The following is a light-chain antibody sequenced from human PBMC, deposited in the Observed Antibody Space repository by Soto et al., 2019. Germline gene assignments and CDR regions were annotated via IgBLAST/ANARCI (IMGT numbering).Light chain of an antibody. V-gene: IGKV1-33*01. CDR3: QQYDNLPPYT. Sequence: DIQMTQSPSSLSASVGDRVTITCQASQDISNYLNWYQQKPGKAPKLLIYDASNLETGVPSRFSGSESGTDFTLHISSLQPEDIATYYCQQYDNLPPYTFGQGTKLEIK. J-gene: IGKJ2*01. CDR1: QDISNY. CDR2: DAS.